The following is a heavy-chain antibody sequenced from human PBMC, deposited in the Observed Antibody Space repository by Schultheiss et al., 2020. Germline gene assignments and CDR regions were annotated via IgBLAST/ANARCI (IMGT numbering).Heavy chain of an antibody. Sequence: SETLSLTCTVSGGSISSGGYYWSWIRQPPGKGLEWIGYIYYSGSTNYNPSLKSRVTISVDTSKNQFSLKLSSVTAADTAVYYCARQGYCSSTSCYVSYGMDVWGQGTTVTVSS. V-gene: IGHV4-61*08. D-gene: IGHD2-2*01. CDR2: IYYSGST. CDR1: GGSISSGGYY. J-gene: IGHJ6*02. CDR3: ARQGYCSSTSCYVSYGMDV.